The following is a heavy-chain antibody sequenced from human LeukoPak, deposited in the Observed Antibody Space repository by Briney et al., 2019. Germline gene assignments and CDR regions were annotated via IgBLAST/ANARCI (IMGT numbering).Heavy chain of an antibody. Sequence: GGSLRLSCAASGFPFRSHWMHWVRQVPGKGLVGVSHISTDGTTTNYADSVKGRFTISRDNAKDTLYLQLNSLRAEDTAIYYCARSLGYSSGGWGQGTLVTVSS. V-gene: IGHV3-74*01. D-gene: IGHD2-15*01. CDR2: ISTDGTTT. CDR1: GFPFRSHW. CDR3: ARSLGYSSGG. J-gene: IGHJ4*02.